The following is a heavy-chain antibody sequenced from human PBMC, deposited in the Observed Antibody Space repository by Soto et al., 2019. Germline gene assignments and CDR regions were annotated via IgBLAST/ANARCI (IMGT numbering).Heavy chain of an antibody. J-gene: IGHJ6*02. D-gene: IGHD4-4*01. CDR3: ARVVMTTVPASFYYGLDV. Sequence: QVQLVQSGAEVRKPGSSVTVSCKASGGTFSTYGITWVRQAPGQGLEWMGNIIPLIGTANYEQRFRGRVTITANESTPTAYMELTSMRSEDPAVYYCARVVMTTVPASFYYGLDVWGQGTTVTVSS. V-gene: IGHV1-69*18. CDR2: IIPLIGTA. CDR1: GGTFSTYG.